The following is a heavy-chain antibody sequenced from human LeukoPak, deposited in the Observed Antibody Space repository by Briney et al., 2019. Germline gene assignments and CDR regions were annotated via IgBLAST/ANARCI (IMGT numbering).Heavy chain of an antibody. V-gene: IGHV1-2*02. CDR3: ARDPPYNWNLFYYYYYMDV. CDR1: GYTFTGYY. CDR2: INPNSGGT. J-gene: IGHJ6*03. Sequence: ASVKVSCKASGYTFTGYYMHWVRQAPGQGLEWMGWINPNSGGTNYAQKLQGRVTMTTDTSTSTAYMELRSLRSDDTAVYYCARDPPYNWNLFYYYYYMDVWGKGTTVTVSS. D-gene: IGHD1-20*01.